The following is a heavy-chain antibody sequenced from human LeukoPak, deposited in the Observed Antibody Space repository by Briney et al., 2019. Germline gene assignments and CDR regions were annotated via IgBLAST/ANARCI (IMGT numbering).Heavy chain of an antibody. J-gene: IGHJ4*02. D-gene: IGHD3-16*02. V-gene: IGHV4-59*01. CDR1: GGSLSTYY. Sequence: SETLSLTCTVSGGSLSTYYWSWIRQPPGKGLDWIGYVYYSGSTDYNPSLESRVTMSVDTSKNQFSLKLSSVTAADTAVYYCARAVISFGGVIAKGFDSWGQGTLVTISS. CDR2: VYYSGST. CDR3: ARAVISFGGVIAKGFDS.